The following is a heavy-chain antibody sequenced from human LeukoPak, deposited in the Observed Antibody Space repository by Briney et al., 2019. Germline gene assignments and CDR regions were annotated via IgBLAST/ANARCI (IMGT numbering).Heavy chain of an antibody. J-gene: IGHJ4*02. D-gene: IGHD6-13*01. Sequence: SETLSLTCTVSGGSIRGNYWSWIRQPAGKGLEWIGRIYTSGSTNYNPSLKSRVTMSVDTSKNQFSLKLSSVTAADTAVYYCARDQAYSSRPLDYWGQGTLVTVSS. CDR3: ARDQAYSSRPLDY. CDR1: GGSIRGNY. V-gene: IGHV4-4*07. CDR2: IYTSGST.